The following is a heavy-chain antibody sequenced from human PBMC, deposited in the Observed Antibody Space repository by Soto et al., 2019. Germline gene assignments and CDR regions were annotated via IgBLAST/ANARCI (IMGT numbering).Heavy chain of an antibody. Sequence: QVQLVQSGAEVKKPGASVKVSCKASGYTFTSYGISWVRQAPGQGLEWMGWISAYNGNTNYAQKLQGRVTMTTDTSTSTAYMELRSRRSDDTAVYYCARELPGLHQNYGMDVWGQGTTVTVSS. CDR1: GYTFTSYG. D-gene: IGHD2-15*01. J-gene: IGHJ6*02. CDR2: ISAYNGNT. V-gene: IGHV1-18*01. CDR3: ARELPGLHQNYGMDV.